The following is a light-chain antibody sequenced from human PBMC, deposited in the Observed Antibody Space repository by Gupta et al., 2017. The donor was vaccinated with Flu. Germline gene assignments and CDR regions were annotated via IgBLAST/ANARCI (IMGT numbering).Light chain of an antibody. Sequence: LSPGERATLSCRASQSVSSSYLAWYQQKPGQAPRLLIYGASSRATGIPDRFSGSGSGTDFTLTISRLEPEDFAVYYCQQYGSSPLYTFGQGTKLEIK. V-gene: IGKV3-20*01. J-gene: IGKJ2*01. CDR3: QQYGSSPLYT. CDR1: QSVSSSY. CDR2: GAS.